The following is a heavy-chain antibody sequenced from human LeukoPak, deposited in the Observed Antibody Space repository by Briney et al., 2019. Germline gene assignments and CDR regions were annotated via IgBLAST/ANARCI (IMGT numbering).Heavy chain of an antibody. CDR3: ASGPGYYDSSGYN. V-gene: IGHV3-23*01. J-gene: IGHJ4*02. D-gene: IGHD3-22*01. Sequence: GGSLRLSCAASGFTFSSYAMRWVRQAPGKGLEWVSAISGSGGSTYYADSVKGRFTISRDNSKNTLYLQMNSLRAEDTAVYYCASGPGYYDSSGYNWGQGTLVTVSS. CDR1: GFTFSSYA. CDR2: ISGSGGST.